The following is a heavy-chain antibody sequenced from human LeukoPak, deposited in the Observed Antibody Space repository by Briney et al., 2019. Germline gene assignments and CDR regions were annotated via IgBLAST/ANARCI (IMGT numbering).Heavy chain of an antibody. Sequence: SETLSLTCTVSGGSISSYFWSWIRQPAGKGLEWIGRIYTSGSTNYNPSLKSRVTISVDRSKNQFSLKLSSVTAADTAVYFCARVSLTRYYFDYWGQGTPVTVSS. CDR2: IYTSGST. CDR1: GGSISSYF. J-gene: IGHJ4*02. V-gene: IGHV4-4*07. CDR3: ARVSLTRYYFDY. D-gene: IGHD3-9*01.